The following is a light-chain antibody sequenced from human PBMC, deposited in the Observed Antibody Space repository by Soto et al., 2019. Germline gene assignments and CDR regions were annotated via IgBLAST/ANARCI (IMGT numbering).Light chain of an antibody. Sequence: QAVVTQEPSLTVSPGGTVTLTCGSSTGAVTSGHYPYWFQQKPGQPPGTLIYDTSNKHSWTPARFSGSLLGGKAALTLSGAQPEDEAEYYCLLSYSGAHWVFGGGTKLTVL. V-gene: IGLV7-46*01. CDR2: DTS. J-gene: IGLJ3*02. CDR3: LLSYSGAHWV. CDR1: TGAVTSGHY.